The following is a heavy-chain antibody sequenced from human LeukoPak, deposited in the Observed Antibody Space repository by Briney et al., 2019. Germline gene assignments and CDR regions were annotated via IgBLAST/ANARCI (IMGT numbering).Heavy chain of an antibody. V-gene: IGHV2-5*02. CDR1: GFSLSTSGVG. J-gene: IGHJ4*02. D-gene: IGHD6-19*01. Sequence: SGPTLVNPTQTLTLTCTFSGFSLSTSGVGVGWIRQPPGKAPEWLALIYWDDDKRYSPSLKSRLTITKDTSKNQVVLTMTSLDPVDTATYFCAHTKTISVVGTSPYFDYWGQGTLVTVSS. CDR3: AHTKTISVVGTSPYFDY. CDR2: IYWDDDK.